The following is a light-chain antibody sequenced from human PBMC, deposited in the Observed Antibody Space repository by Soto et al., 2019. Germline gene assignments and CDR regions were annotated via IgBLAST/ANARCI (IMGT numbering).Light chain of an antibody. CDR2: GAS. CDR1: QSLRSGD. J-gene: IGKJ1*01. V-gene: IGKV3-20*01. CDR3: HLYGTSPRT. Sequence: EIVMTQSPHTLYLSPGERATLSCRARQSLRSGDLACYQQIPGQAPGLLIYGASSRATGIPDGFSGSGSGTDFKLTVSRLAPEDFAVYYCHLYGTSPRTLGQGTKVDIK.